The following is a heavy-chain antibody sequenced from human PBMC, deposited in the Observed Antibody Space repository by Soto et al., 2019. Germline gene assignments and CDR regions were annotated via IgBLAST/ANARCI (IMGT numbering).Heavy chain of an antibody. J-gene: IGHJ5*02. CDR1: GYSISSDYY. V-gene: IGHV4-38-2*01. CDR2: IYHSGTT. Sequence: SETLSLTCAVSSSVSGYSISSDYYWGWIRQPPGKGLEWIGSIYHSGTTYYSPSLKSRGTISIDMTNNHVSLILNSVTAADTAVYYCARVGPWVPYYYDSSPYTFENWFDPWGQGTLVTVSS. D-gene: IGHD3-22*01. CDR3: ARVGPWVPYYYDSSPYTFENWFDP.